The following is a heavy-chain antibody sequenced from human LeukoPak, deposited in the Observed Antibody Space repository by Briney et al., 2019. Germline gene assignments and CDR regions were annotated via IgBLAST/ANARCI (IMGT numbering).Heavy chain of an antibody. J-gene: IGHJ4*02. CDR2: ISGSGGST. Sequence: PGGSLRFSCAGSGFTFSNYDMTWVRQAPGKGLEWVSAISGSGGSTYYADSVKGRFTISRDNSKNTLYLEMNSLRAEDTAVYYCAKDVSRRVVADEYWGQGALVTVSS. CDR3: AKDVSRRVVADEY. D-gene: IGHD3-22*01. V-gene: IGHV3-23*01. CDR1: GFTFSNYD.